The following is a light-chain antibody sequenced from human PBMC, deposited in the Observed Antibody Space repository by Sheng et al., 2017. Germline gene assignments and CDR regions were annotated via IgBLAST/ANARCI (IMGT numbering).Light chain of an antibody. CDR3: SSDTSSNTEV. V-gene: IGLV2-14*01. CDR2: DVN. J-gene: IGLJ1*01. Sequence: QSALTQPASVSGSPGQSITISCTGTSSDLGGSNYVSWYQQYPGKAPKLLIFDVNYRPSGVSNRFSGSKSGSTASLIISGLQAEDEADYYCSSDTSSNTEVFGTGTKVNVL. CDR1: SSDLGGSNY.